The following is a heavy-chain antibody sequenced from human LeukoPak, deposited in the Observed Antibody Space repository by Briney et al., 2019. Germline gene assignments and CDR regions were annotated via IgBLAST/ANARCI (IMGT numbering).Heavy chain of an antibody. CDR1: GGSISSYY. CDR3: AREPGFDSSGYLNWFDP. CDR2: ISYSGST. J-gene: IGHJ5*02. V-gene: IGHV4-59*01. Sequence: SETLSLTCTVSGGSISSYYWSWIRQPPGKGLEWIACISYSGSTKYNPSFKSRVTISVDVSKNQLSLKLSSVTDADPAVYYCAREPGFDSSGYLNWFDPWGQGTLVTVSS. D-gene: IGHD3-22*01.